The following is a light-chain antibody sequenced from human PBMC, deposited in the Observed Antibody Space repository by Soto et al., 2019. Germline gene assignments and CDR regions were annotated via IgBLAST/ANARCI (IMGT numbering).Light chain of an antibody. CDR1: SGHNSYA. CDR3: QTWSTDIRV. CDR2: LNSDGSH. Sequence: QPVLTQPPSASASLGASVKLTCTLSSGHNSYAIAWHQQQPEKGPRYLMKLNSDGSHSKGDGIPDPFSGSSSGAERYLTISSLQSEDEADYYCQTWSTDIRVFGGGTKLTVL. J-gene: IGLJ3*02. V-gene: IGLV4-69*01.